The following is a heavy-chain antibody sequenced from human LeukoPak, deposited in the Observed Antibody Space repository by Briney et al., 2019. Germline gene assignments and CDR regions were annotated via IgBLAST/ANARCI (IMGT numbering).Heavy chain of an antibody. D-gene: IGHD2-15*01. J-gene: IGHJ6*03. V-gene: IGHV4-59*01. CDR2: IYYSGST. Sequence: SETLSLTCTVPGGSISRYYWSWIRQPPGKGLGWVGHIYYSGSTNYNTSLKSRVTISVDTSKNQFSLKLSSVTAADTAVYYCARSGYCSGGSCPPSYYYYMDVWGKGTTVTISS. CDR3: ARSGYCSGGSCPPSYYYYMDV. CDR1: GGSISRYY.